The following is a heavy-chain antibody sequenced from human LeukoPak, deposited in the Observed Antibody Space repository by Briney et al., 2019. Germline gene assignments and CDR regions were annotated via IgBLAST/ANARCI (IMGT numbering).Heavy chain of an antibody. V-gene: IGHV3-23*01. CDR1: GFTFSSYW. D-gene: IGHD4-23*01. CDR3: AKERGHSKPFDY. Sequence: GGSLRLSCAASGFTFSSYWMHWVRQAPGKGLVWVSAISDSGDATYYADSVKGRFTISRDNSKSTLYLQMNNLRAEDTALYYCAKERGHSKPFDYWGQGTLVTVSS. J-gene: IGHJ4*02. CDR2: ISDSGDAT.